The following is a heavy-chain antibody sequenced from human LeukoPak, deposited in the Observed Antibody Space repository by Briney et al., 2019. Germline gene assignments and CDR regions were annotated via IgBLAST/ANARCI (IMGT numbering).Heavy chain of an antibody. D-gene: IGHD3-10*01. CDR2: INSDGSTT. CDR3: ARDLSEYGWFGELYY. Sequence: GGSLRLSCAASGFTFSSYWMHWVRQAPGKGLVWVSRINSDGSTTSYADSVKGRFTISRDNAEHTLYLQMNSLRPEDTAVYFCARDLSEYGWFGELYYWGQGTLVTVSS. CDR1: GFTFSSYW. J-gene: IGHJ4*02. V-gene: IGHV3-74*01.